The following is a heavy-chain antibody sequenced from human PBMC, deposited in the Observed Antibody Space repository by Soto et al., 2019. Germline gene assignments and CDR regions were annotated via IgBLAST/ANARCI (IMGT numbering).Heavy chain of an antibody. J-gene: IGHJ4*02. CDR3: AGERALRV. CDR2: IYDSGTT. CDR1: GGSISSYY. D-gene: IGHD4-17*01. Sequence: SETLSLTCTVSGGSISSYYWSWIRQPPGKGLEWIGYIYDSGTTSYNPSLKSRVTISVDTSKNQFSLKLSSVTAADTAVYYCAGERALRVWGQGTLVTVSS. V-gene: IGHV4-59*01.